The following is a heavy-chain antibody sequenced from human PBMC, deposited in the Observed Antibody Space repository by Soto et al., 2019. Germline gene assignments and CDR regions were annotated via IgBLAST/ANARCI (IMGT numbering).Heavy chain of an antibody. CDR3: ARDIPDSSGHYGAFDI. Sequence: QVQLVQSGAEVKKPGSSVKVSCKASGGTFSSYTISWVRQAPGQGLEWMGRIIPILGIANYAQKFQGRVTITGDKSTSTAYMELSSLRSEDTAVYYCARDIPDSSGHYGAFDIWGQGTMVTVSS. CDR2: IIPILGIA. J-gene: IGHJ3*02. D-gene: IGHD3-22*01. CDR1: GGTFSSYT. V-gene: IGHV1-69*08.